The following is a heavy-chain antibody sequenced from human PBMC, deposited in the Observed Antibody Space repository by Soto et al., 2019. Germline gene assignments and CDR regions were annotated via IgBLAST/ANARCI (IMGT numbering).Heavy chain of an antibody. Sequence: QVQLQQWGAGLLKPSETLSLTCAVYGGSFSGYYWSWIRQPPGKGLEWIGEINHSGSTIYNPSLESRVNISVDPSKNQFSLKLSSVTAADTAVYYCARVQWFGMDGRYWGQGTLVTVSS. CDR2: INHSGST. CDR1: GGSFSGYY. D-gene: IGHD3-10*01. V-gene: IGHV4-34*02. J-gene: IGHJ4*02. CDR3: ARVQWFGMDGRY.